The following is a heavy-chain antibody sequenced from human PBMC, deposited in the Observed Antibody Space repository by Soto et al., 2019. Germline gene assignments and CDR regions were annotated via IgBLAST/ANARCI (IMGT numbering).Heavy chain of an antibody. CDR2: IYNSGST. V-gene: IGHV4-59*01. CDR1: GGSISSYY. Sequence: SETLSLTCTVSGGSISSYYWSWIRQPPGKGLEWIGYIYNSGSTNYNPSLKSRVTISVDTSKNQFSLKLSSVTAADTAVYYCARVEDGDYGHFHHWGQGTLVTVSS. J-gene: IGHJ1*01. CDR3: ARVEDGDYGHFHH. D-gene: IGHD4-17*01.